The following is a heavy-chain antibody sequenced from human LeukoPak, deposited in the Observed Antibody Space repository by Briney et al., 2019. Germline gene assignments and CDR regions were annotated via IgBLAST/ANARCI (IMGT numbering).Heavy chain of an antibody. Sequence: ASVKVSCKASGYTFTSYGISWVRQAPGQGLEWMGWISAYNGNTNYAQKLQGRVTMTTDTSTSTAYMELRSLRSDDTAVYYCARDRYYGWGSDYYFDYWGQGTLVTVSS. V-gene: IGHV1-18*04. CDR3: ARDRYYGWGSDYYFDY. CDR1: GYTFTSYG. CDR2: ISAYNGNT. J-gene: IGHJ4*02. D-gene: IGHD3-10*01.